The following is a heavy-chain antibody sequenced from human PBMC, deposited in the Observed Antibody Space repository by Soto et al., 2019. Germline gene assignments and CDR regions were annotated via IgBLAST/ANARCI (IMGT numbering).Heavy chain of an antibody. J-gene: IGHJ3*02. CDR1: GFTVSNNY. Sequence: GSLRLSCPVSGFTVSNNYTSLVRQAPEKGLEWISVIYSGGDTYYADSEKIRFTIYRDNSKNTLFFQMNSLRVDDTAVYYCARGGGAYCGNDCIRAVDIWGQGT. CDR3: ARGGGAYCGNDCIRAVDI. V-gene: IGHV3-66*01. CDR2: IYSGGDT. D-gene: IGHD2-21*02.